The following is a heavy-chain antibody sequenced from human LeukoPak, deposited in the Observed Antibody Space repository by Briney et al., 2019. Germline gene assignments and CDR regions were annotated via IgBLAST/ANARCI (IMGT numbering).Heavy chain of an antibody. CDR1: GGSISSSTYS. Sequence: SETLSLTCSVSGGSISSSTYSWGWIRQPPGKGLEWIGSIYYSGSSYYNPSLKSRVTTSVDTSKNHFSLKLSSVTAADTAVYYCARHGPMVRGALLHRFDYWGQGTLVTVSS. CDR3: ARHGPMVRGALLHRFDY. J-gene: IGHJ4*02. CDR2: IYYSGSS. D-gene: IGHD3-10*01. V-gene: IGHV4-39*01.